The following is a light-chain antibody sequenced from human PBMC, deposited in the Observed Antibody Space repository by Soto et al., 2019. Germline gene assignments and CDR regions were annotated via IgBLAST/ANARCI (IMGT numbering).Light chain of an antibody. CDR1: SSDVGGYNY. Sequence: QSVLTQPRSVSGSPGQSVTISCTGTSSDVGGYNYVSWYQQHPGKAPKLMIYDVSKRPSGVPDRFSGSKSGNTASLTISGLQAEDEADYYCCSYAGSYINYVFGTGTKVTVL. J-gene: IGLJ1*01. V-gene: IGLV2-11*01. CDR2: DVS. CDR3: CSYAGSYINYV.